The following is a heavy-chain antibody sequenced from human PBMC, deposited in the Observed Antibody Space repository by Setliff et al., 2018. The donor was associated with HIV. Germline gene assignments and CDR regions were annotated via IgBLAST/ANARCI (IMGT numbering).Heavy chain of an antibody. Sequence: ASVKVSCKASGYTFNNYGISWVRQAPGQGLEWMGWINTHSGYTNYAQKLQGRVTMTTDTSTSTAYMELRSLRTDDTAVYYCAREIGDYYDSSGYYPPTDYXYGMDVWGQGTTVTVSS. D-gene: IGHD3-22*01. J-gene: IGHJ6*02. CDR1: GYTFNNYG. CDR2: INTHSGYT. CDR3: AREIGDYYDSSGYYPPTDYXYGMDV. V-gene: IGHV1-18*01.